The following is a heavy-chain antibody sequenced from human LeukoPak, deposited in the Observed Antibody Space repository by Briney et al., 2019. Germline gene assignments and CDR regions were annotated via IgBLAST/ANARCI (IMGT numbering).Heavy chain of an antibody. CDR3: AEDLRPHY. CDR1: GFTFSIYA. CDR2: VSGCGDTT. V-gene: IGHV3-23*01. Sequence: GGSLRLSCAASGFTFSIYAMSWVRQAPGKGLEWVSGVSGCGDTTYYADSVKGQFTISRDNSKNTLYLQMNSLRADDTAVYYCAEDLRPHYWGQGTLVTVSS. J-gene: IGHJ4*02.